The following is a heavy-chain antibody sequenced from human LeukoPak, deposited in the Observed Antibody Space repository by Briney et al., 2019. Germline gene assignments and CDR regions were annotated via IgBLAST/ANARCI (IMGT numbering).Heavy chain of an antibody. D-gene: IGHD3-10*01. CDR2: IYYSGST. V-gene: IGHV4-59*01. J-gene: IGHJ5*02. Sequence: SETLSLTCTVSGGSIGSYYWSWIRQPPGKGLEWIGYIYYSGSTNYNPSLKSRVTISVDTSKNQFSLKLSSVTAADTAVYYCARSGLWFGELFGWFDPWGQGTLVTVSS. CDR1: GGSIGSYY. CDR3: ARSGLWFGELFGWFDP.